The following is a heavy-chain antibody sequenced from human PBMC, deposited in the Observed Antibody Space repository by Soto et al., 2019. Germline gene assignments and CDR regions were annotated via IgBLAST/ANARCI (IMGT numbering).Heavy chain of an antibody. CDR3: TAEDGWFDP. J-gene: IGHJ5*02. Sequence: PGGSLRLSCAASGFTFSNVWMNWVRQAPGKGLEWVGRIKSKGHGGTIDYAAPVKGRFTISRDDSKNTLYLQMNSLKTEDTAVYYCTAEDGWFDPWGQGTLVTVS. V-gene: IGHV3-15*07. CDR2: IKSKGHGGTI. CDR1: GFTFSNVW.